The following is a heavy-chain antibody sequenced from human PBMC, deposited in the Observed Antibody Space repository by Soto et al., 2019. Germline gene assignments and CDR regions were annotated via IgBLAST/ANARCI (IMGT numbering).Heavy chain of an antibody. CDR3: ALYYGD. CDR2: INQDGTVK. V-gene: IGHV3-7*01. CDR1: GFAFSNSW. D-gene: IGHD3-3*01. Sequence: EVQLVESGGGLVQAGGSLRLSCAASGFAFSNSWMSWVRQSPARGLEWVANINQDGTVKGYVDSVKGRFTVSRDNAKNSLYLQMNSLRAEDTALYYCALYYGDWGRGTLVTVSS. J-gene: IGHJ4*02.